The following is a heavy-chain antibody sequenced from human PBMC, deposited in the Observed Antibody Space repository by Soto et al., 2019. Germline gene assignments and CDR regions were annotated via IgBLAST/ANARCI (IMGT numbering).Heavy chain of an antibody. CDR3: ATYCGGDCHVDY. CDR1: GGSISSGGYS. D-gene: IGHD2-21*02. Sequence: SETLSLTCAVSGGSISSGGYSWSWIRQPTGKGLEWIGYIYHSGSTYYNPSLKSRVTISVDRSKNQFSLKLSSVTAADTAVYYCATYCGGDCHVDYWGQGTLVTVSS. CDR2: IYHSGST. J-gene: IGHJ4*02. V-gene: IGHV4-30-2*01.